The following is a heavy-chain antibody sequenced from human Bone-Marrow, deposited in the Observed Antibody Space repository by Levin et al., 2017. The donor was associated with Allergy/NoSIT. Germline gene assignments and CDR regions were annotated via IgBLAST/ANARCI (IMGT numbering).Heavy chain of an antibody. D-gene: IGHD2-15*01. CDR2: ISSSGSPT. Sequence: GESLKISCVASGFNFEIFGMNWVRQAPGKGLEWVAHISSSGSPTYYAEPVKGRFIISRDNAKKSLYLQMNSLRAEDTAVYYCARGLFEDWGQGTLVNVSS. J-gene: IGHJ4*02. CDR3: ARGLFED. CDR1: GFNFEIFG. V-gene: IGHV3-48*04.